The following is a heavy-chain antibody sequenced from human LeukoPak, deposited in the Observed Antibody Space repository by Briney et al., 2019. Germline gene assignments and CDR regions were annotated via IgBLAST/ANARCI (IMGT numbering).Heavy chain of an antibody. D-gene: IGHD5-12*01. Sequence: GGSLRLSCAASGFTFSSYAMSWVRQAPGEGLEWVSAISGSGGSTYYADSVKGRFTISRDNSKNTLYLQMNSLRAEDTAVYYCASDIVATTIDYWGQGTLVTVSS. J-gene: IGHJ4*02. CDR2: ISGSGGST. CDR1: GFTFSSYA. CDR3: ASDIVATTIDY. V-gene: IGHV3-23*01.